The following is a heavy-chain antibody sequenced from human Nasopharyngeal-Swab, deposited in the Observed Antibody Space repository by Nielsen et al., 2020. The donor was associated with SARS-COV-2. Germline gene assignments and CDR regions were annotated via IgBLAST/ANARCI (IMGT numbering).Heavy chain of an antibody. Sequence: ASVKVSCKASGYTFTSYGISWVRQAPGQGLEWMGWISAYNGNTNYAQKLQGRVTMTTDTSTSTAYMELRSLRSDDTAVYYCARGRGVGIAVAGTPRAGFDYWGQGTLVTVSS. V-gene: IGHV1-18*04. CDR1: GYTFTSYG. CDR3: ARGRGVGIAVAGTPRAGFDY. CDR2: ISAYNGNT. J-gene: IGHJ4*02. D-gene: IGHD6-19*01.